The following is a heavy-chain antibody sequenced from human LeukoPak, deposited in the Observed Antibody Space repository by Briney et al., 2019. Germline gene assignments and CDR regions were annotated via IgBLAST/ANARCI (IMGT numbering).Heavy chain of an antibody. V-gene: IGHV1-69*04. CDR3: ARIPPDYSKRDAFDI. CDR2: IIPILGIA. J-gene: IGHJ3*02. Sequence: ASVKVSCKASGGTFSSYAISWVRQAPGQGLEWMGRIIPILGIANYAQKFQGRVTITADKSTSTAYMELSSLRSEDTAVYYCARIPPDYSKRDAFDIWGQGTMVTVSS. D-gene: IGHD4-11*01. CDR1: GGTFSSYA.